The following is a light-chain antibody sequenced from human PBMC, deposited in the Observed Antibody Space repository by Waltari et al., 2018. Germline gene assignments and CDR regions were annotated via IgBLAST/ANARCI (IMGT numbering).Light chain of an antibody. V-gene: IGKV1-8*01. J-gene: IGKJ1*01. CDR2: AAS. Sequence: AIRMTQSPSSLSASTGDRVTITCRASQGLISYLAWYQKKPGKAPKILIYAASSLQSGGPSRFSGSGSGTDFTLTISGLESEDFATYYCQQYNSYPRTFGQGTRVEIK. CDR3: QQYNSYPRT. CDR1: QGLISY.